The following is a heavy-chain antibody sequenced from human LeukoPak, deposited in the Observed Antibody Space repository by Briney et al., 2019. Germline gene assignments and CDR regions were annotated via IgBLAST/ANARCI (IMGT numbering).Heavy chain of an antibody. D-gene: IGHD6-19*01. V-gene: IGHV3-23*01. Sequence: GGSLRLSCAASGFTFDDYGMSWVRQAPGKGLEWVSAISGSGGSTYYADSVKGRFTISRDNSKNTLYLQMNSLGAEDTAVYYCAKDRRGSGWYGYFDYWGQGTLVTVSS. CDR1: GFTFDDYG. CDR2: ISGSGGST. CDR3: AKDRRGSGWYGYFDY. J-gene: IGHJ4*02.